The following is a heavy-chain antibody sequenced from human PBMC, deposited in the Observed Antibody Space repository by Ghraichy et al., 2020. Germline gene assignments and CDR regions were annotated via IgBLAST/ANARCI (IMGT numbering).Heavy chain of an antibody. D-gene: IGHD2-2*02. Sequence: GGSLRLSCAASGLTFNNAWMSWVRQAPGKGLEWVGRIKSKTDGGTTDYAAPVKGRFTISRDDSKDTLYLQMNSLKTEDTAVYYCTTLGRCNTDTCSSSWDYWGQGTLVTVSS. CDR3: TTLGRCNTDTCSSSWDY. CDR1: GLTFNNAW. CDR2: IKSKTDGGTT. V-gene: IGHV3-15*01. J-gene: IGHJ4*02.